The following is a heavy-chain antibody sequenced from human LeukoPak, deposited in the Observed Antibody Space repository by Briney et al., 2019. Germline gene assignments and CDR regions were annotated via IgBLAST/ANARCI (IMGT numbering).Heavy chain of an antibody. CDR1: GVSNSGYH. CDR2: IYNSVGS. CDR3: ARRDKDSRNFDY. D-gene: IGHD4-11*01. J-gene: IGHJ4*02. Sequence: SDPLSLTCTLSGVSNSGYHWGWIPQPPGKRLEGIGNIYNSVGSDYNPALHSRVTISLDKSNNQFSLGLTSVTAADTAVYFCARRDKDSRNFDYWGQGTLVTVSS. V-gene: IGHV4-59*08.